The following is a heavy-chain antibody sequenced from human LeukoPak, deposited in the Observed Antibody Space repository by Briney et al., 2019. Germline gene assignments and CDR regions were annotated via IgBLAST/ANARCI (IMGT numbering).Heavy chain of an antibody. V-gene: IGHV1-8*03. J-gene: IGHJ6*03. CDR2: MNPDTGNT. Sequence: ASVKVSCKASGYTFTSYDINWVRQASGQGLEWMGWMNPDTGNTGYAQKFQGRVTITRNTSISTVYMELSSLRSEDTAVYYCARGVGATISYYHYYIDVWGKGTTVTVSS. CDR3: ARGVGATISYYHYYIDV. D-gene: IGHD1-26*01. CDR1: GYTFTSYD.